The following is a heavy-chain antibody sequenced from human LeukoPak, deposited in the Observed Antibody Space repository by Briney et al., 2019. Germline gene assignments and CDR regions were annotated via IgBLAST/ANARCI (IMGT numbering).Heavy chain of an antibody. D-gene: IGHD1-26*01. J-gene: IGHJ4*02. CDR2: ISGYNGNT. CDR3: ARDGRFAAYEPDY. Sequence: ASVKVSCKASGYTFTSYGISWVRQAPGQGLEWMGWISGYNGNTIYAQKLQGRVTMTTDTSTSTAHMELRSLRYDDTAVYYCARDGRFAAYEPDYWGQGTLVTVSS. V-gene: IGHV1-18*01. CDR1: GYTFTSYG.